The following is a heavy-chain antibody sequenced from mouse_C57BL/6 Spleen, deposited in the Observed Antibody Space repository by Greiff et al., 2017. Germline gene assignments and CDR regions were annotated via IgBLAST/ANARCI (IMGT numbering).Heavy chain of an antibody. CDR2: IYPRSGNT. CDR1: GYTFTSYG. J-gene: IGHJ4*01. CDR3: ARRGYGSAMDY. V-gene: IGHV1-81*01. Sequence: QVQLKESGAELARPGASVKLSCKASGYTFTSYGISWVKQRTGQGLEWIGEIYPRSGNTYYNEKFKGKATLTADKSSSTAYMELRSLTSEDSAVYFCARRGYGSAMDYWGQGTSGTVSS. D-gene: IGHD1-1*01.